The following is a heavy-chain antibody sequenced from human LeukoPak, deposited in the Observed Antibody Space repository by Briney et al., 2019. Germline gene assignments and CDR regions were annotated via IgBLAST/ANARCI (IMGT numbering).Heavy chain of an antibody. CDR2: ISDSGGRT. Sequence: GGSLRLSCAVSGITLSNYGMSWVRQAPGKGLEWVAGISDSGGRTNYADSVKGRFTISRDNPKNTIYLQMNSLRAEDRAVYFCAKRGVVIRVIRVGFHKEAYYFDSWGQGALVTVSS. D-gene: IGHD3-22*01. CDR1: GITLSNYG. V-gene: IGHV3-23*01. J-gene: IGHJ4*02. CDR3: AKRGVVIRVIRVGFHKEAYYFDS.